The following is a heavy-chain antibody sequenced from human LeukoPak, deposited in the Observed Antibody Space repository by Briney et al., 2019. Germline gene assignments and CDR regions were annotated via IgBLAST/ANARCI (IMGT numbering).Heavy chain of an antibody. D-gene: IGHD4-11*01. Sequence: GGSLRLSCAASGFTFSSYGMHWVRQAPGKGLEWVAFIRYDGSNKYYADSVKGRFTISRDNSKNTLYLQMNSLRAEDTAVYYCAKNQMGTTVTDFDYWGQGTLVTVSS. J-gene: IGHJ4*02. V-gene: IGHV3-30*02. CDR3: AKNQMGTTVTDFDY. CDR1: GFTFSSYG. CDR2: IRYDGSNK.